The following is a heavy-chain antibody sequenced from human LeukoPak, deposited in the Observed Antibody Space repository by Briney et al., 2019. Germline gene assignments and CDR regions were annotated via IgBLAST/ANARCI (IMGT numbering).Heavy chain of an antibody. CDR3: ARDYKYAFDN. CDR1: GFTFSDYS. CDR2: IGIDSGNT. Sequence: GGSLRLSCAASGFTFSDYSMDWVRQAPGKGLEWISYIGIDSGNTNYADSVKGRFTISGDKAKNSLYLQMNSLRAEDTAVYYCARDYKYAFDNWGQGTLVTVSS. D-gene: IGHD5-24*01. V-gene: IGHV3-48*01. J-gene: IGHJ4*02.